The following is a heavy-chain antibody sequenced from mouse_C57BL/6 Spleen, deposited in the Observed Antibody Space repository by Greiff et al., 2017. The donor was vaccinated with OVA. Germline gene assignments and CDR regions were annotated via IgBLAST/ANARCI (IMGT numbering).Heavy chain of an antibody. CDR3: TREIYGNYGFAY. Sequence: EVKLMESGEGLVKPGGSLKLSCAASGFTFSSYAMSWVRQTPEKRLEWVAYISSGGDYIYYADTVKGRFTISRDNARNTLYLQMSSLKSEDTAMYYCTREIYGNYGFAYWGQGTLVTVSA. J-gene: IGHJ3*01. D-gene: IGHD2-1*01. CDR1: GFTFSSYA. V-gene: IGHV5-9-1*02. CDR2: ISSGGDYI.